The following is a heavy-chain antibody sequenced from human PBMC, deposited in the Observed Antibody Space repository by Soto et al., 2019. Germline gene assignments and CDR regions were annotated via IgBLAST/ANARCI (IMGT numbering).Heavy chain of an antibody. CDR1: GYTFTSYD. J-gene: IGHJ6*02. D-gene: IGHD3-3*01. Sequence: ASVKVSCKASGYTFTSYDINWVRQATGQGLERMGWMNPNSGNTGYAQKFQGRVTMTRNTSISTAYMELSSLRSEDTAVYYCARHYDFWSGKMGGGGMDVWGQGTTVTVSS. V-gene: IGHV1-8*01. CDR2: MNPNSGNT. CDR3: ARHYDFWSGKMGGGGMDV.